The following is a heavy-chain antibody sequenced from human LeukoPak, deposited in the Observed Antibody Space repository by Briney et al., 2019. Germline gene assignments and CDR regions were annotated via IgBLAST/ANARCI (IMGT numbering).Heavy chain of an antibody. CDR2: IYYSGST. J-gene: IGHJ4*02. Sequence: SETLSLTCTVSGGSISSASYYWGWIRQPPGNGLEWIGSIYYSGSTYYSPSLNSRVTISVDTSKNQFSLKLSSVTAADTAVYFCARQLKRGYCSSASCSGFDYWGQGTLVTVSS. CDR1: GGSISSASYY. D-gene: IGHD2-2*01. V-gene: IGHV4-39*01. CDR3: ARQLKRGYCSSASCSGFDY.